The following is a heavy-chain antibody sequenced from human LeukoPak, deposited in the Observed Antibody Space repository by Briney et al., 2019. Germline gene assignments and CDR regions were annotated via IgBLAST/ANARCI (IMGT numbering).Heavy chain of an antibody. D-gene: IGHD3-10*01. CDR1: GYTFTGYY. CDR2: INPNSGGT. J-gene: IGHJ4*02. Sequence: ASVKVSCKASGYTFTGYYMRRVRQPPGQGLEWMGWINPNSGGTNYAQKFQGRVTMSRDTSISTAYMELSRLRSDDTAVYHCARRQNGSGSYWGGFDYWGQGTLVTVSS. CDR3: ARRQNGSGSYWGGFDY. V-gene: IGHV1-2*02.